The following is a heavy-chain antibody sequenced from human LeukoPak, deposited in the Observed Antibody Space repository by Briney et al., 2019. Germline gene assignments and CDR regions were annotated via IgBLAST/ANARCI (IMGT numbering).Heavy chain of an antibody. CDR1: GGSFSGYY. D-gene: IGHD3-22*01. J-gene: IGHJ4*02. CDR3: ARLGDYYDSSGSKNPGY. Sequence: SETLSLTCAAYGGSFSGYYWSWIRQPPGKGLEWIGEINHSGSTNYNPSLKSRVTISVDTSKNQFSLKLSSVTAADTAVYYCARLGDYYDSSGSKNPGYWGQGTLVTVSS. V-gene: IGHV4-34*01. CDR2: INHSGST.